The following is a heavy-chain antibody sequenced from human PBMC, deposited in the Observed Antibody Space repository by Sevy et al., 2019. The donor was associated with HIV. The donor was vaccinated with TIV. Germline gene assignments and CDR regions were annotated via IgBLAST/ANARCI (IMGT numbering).Heavy chain of an antibody. CDR2: ISASGGNT. CDR1: GFTLTSYA. CDR3: AKAPSGLLAAGSGSRAFDI. J-gene: IGHJ3*02. V-gene: IGHV3-23*01. Sequence: GGSLRLSCAASGFTLTSYAMSWVRQAPGKGLEWVSGISASGGNTYYADSVQGRFTISRDNSKNTLYLEMNSLGAEDTAVYYCAKAPSGLLAAGSGSRAFDIWGQGTMVTLSS. D-gene: IGHD3-10*01.